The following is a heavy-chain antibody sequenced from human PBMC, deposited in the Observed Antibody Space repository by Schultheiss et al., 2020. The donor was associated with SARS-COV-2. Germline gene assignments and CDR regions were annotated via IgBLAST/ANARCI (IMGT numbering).Heavy chain of an antibody. Sequence: GGSLRLSCAASGFTFSSYAMSWVRQAPGKGLVWVSHSNSDGSRTGYTDSVKGRFTISRDNAKNTLYLQMNSLRAEDTAVYYCAKAYCSSTSCYTGHFDYWGQGTLVTVSS. CDR1: GFTFSSYA. D-gene: IGHD2-2*01. V-gene: IGHV3-74*01. J-gene: IGHJ4*02. CDR3: AKAYCSSTSCYTGHFDY. CDR2: SNSDGSRT.